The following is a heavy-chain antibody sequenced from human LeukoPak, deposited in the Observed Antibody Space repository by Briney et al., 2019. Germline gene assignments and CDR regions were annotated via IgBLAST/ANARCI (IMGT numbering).Heavy chain of an antibody. J-gene: IGHJ4*02. D-gene: IGHD4-4*01. Sequence: PSETLSLTCAVSGGSISSGGYSWSWIRQPPGKGLEWIGEINHSGSTNYNPSLKSRVTISVDTSKNQFSLKLSSVTAADTAVYYCARGSLDSNYDFDYWGQGTLVTVSS. CDR3: ARGSLDSNYDFDY. V-gene: IGHV4-34*01. CDR2: INHSGST. CDR1: GGSISSGGYS.